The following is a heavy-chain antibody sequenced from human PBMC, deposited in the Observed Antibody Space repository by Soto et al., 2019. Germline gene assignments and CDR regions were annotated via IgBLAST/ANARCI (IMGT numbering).Heavy chain of an antibody. CDR3: ASITYYYDSSGAFDI. V-gene: IGHV4-59*01. CDR2: IYYSGST. J-gene: IGHJ3*02. CDR1: GGSISSYY. D-gene: IGHD3-22*01. Sequence: SETLSLTCTVSGGSISSYYWSWIRQSPGKGLEWIGYIYYSGSTNYNPSLKSRVTISVDTSKNQFSLKLSSVTAADTAVYYCASITYYYDSSGAFDIWGQGTMVTVSS.